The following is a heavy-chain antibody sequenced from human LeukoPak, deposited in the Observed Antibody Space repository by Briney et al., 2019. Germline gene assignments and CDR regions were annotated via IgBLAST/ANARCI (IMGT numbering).Heavy chain of an antibody. CDR2: ISLSSSHI. D-gene: IGHD6-25*01. CDR1: GFTFSNFE. J-gene: IGHJ4*02. CDR3: TRQRLGVFDH. Sequence: GGSLRLSCAASGFTFSNFEMNWVRQAPGKGLEWVSYISLSSSHIYYADSVRGRFTISRDNAKSSLFLQTNSLRVEDTAVYYCTRQRLGVFDHWGQGALVTVSS. V-gene: IGHV3-48*03.